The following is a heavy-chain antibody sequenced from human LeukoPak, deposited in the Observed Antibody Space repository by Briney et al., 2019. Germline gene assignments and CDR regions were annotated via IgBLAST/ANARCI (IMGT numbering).Heavy chain of an antibody. CDR3: AVGYYDSSGYRPIDY. D-gene: IGHD3-22*01. CDR1: GGTFSSYA. J-gene: IGHJ4*02. CDR2: IIPIFGTA. Sequence: SVKVSCKASGGTFSSYAISWLRQAPGQGLEWMGGIIPIFGTANYAQKFQGRVTITTDESTSTAYMELSSLRSEDTAVYYCAVGYYDSSGYRPIDYWGQGTLVTVPS. V-gene: IGHV1-69*05.